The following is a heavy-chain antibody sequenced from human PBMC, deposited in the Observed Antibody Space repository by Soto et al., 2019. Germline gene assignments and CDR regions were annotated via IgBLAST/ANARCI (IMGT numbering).Heavy chain of an antibody. Sequence: QVQLVESGGDLAKPGGSLRLSCAGSGFTFSDYDMGWIRQAPGKGLEWVSYTSSSGNTIYYVDSVKGRFTLSRDNAKNSLYLQMDSLRVEDTAVYYCARDPQGIAVDHSSYYGMDVWGQGTTVTVSS. V-gene: IGHV3-11*01. CDR1: GFTFSDYD. D-gene: IGHD6-19*01. J-gene: IGHJ6*02. CDR3: ARDPQGIAVDHSSYYGMDV. CDR2: TSSSGNTI.